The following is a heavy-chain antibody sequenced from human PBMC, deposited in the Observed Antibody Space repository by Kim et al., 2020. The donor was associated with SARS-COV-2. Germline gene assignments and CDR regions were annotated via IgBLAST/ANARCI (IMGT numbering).Heavy chain of an antibody. Sequence: VKGRFTISRDNSKNTLYLQMNSLRAEYTAVYYCAKVHYDSSGYYLYYFDYWGQGTLVTVSS. CDR3: AKVHYDSSGYYLYYFDY. D-gene: IGHD3-22*01. J-gene: IGHJ4*02. V-gene: IGHV3-33*06.